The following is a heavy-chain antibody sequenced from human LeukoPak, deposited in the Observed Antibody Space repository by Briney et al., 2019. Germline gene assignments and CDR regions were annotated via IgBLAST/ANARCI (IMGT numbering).Heavy chain of an antibody. D-gene: IGHD5-12*01. J-gene: IGHJ4*02. V-gene: IGHV3-48*02. CDR1: GFTFSSYS. CDR2: ISSSSSTI. CDR3: ARDVAANSPELGIDY. Sequence: GGSLRLSCAASGFTFSSYSMNWVRQAPGKGLEWVSYISSSSSTIYYADSVKGRFTISRDNAKSSLYLQMNSLRDEDTAVYYCARDVAANSPELGIDYWGQGTLVTVSS.